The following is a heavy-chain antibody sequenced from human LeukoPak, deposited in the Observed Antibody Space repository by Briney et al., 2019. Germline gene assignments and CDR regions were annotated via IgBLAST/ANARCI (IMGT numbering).Heavy chain of an antibody. Sequence: GGSLRLSCAASGFTFGSYAMHWVRQAPGKGLEWVAVISYNGSNKYYADSVKGRFTISRDNSKNTLYLQMNSLRAEDTAVYYCAREPAAPDAFDIWGQGTMVTVSS. CDR2: ISYNGSNK. V-gene: IGHV3-30-3*01. D-gene: IGHD2-2*01. CDR3: AREPAAPDAFDI. CDR1: GFTFGSYA. J-gene: IGHJ3*02.